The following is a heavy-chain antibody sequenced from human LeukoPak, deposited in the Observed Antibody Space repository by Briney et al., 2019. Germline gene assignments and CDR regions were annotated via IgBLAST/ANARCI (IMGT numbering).Heavy chain of an antibody. CDR3: ARWGGRFGELSRRYYFDY. CDR2: IYSGGST. D-gene: IGHD3-10*01. J-gene: IGHJ4*02. Sequence: ETLSLTCTVSGGSISTSSYYWGWVRQAPGKGLEWVSVIYSGGSTYYADSVKGRFTISGDNSKNTLYLQMNSLRAEDTAVYYCARWGGRFGELSRRYYFDYWGQGTLVTVSS. V-gene: IGHV3-53*01. CDR1: GGSISTSSYY.